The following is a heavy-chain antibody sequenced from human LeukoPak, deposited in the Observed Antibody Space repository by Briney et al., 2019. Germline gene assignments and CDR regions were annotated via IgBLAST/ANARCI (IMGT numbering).Heavy chain of an antibody. CDR2: ISSSGSTI. CDR3: ARGTGIAARLGYFDY. CDR1: GFTFSSYE. Sequence: PGGSLRLSCAASGFTFSSYEMNWVRQAPGKGLEWVSYISSSGSTIYYADSVKGRFTISRHNSKNTLYLQMNSLRSEDTAVYYCARGTGIAARLGYFDYWGQGTLVTVSS. V-gene: IGHV3-48*03. J-gene: IGHJ4*02. D-gene: IGHD6-6*01.